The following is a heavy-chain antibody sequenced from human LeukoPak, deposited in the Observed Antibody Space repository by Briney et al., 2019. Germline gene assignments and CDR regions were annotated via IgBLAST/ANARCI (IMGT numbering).Heavy chain of an antibody. Sequence: PSETLSLTCTVSGYSISSGYYWGWIRQPPGKGLEWIGSIYHSGSTYYNPSLKSRVTISVDTSKNQFSLKLSSVTAADTAVYYCAGSSSGYYKALDYWGQGTLVTVSS. CDR1: GYSISSGYY. CDR2: IYHSGST. V-gene: IGHV4-38-2*02. J-gene: IGHJ4*02. CDR3: AGSSSGYYKALDY. D-gene: IGHD3-22*01.